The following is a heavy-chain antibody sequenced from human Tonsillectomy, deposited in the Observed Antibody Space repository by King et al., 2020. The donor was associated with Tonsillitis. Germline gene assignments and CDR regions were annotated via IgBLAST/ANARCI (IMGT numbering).Heavy chain of an antibody. Sequence: VQLVESGGGLVQPGGSLRLSCAAYGFTFSSNSMNWVRQAPGRGLEWVSYISSSDSTIHYADSVKGRFTISRDNAKNSLYLQMNSLRAEDTAVYYCARGETGSNYYFYYYYMDVWGQGTTVTVSS. CDR1: GFTFSSNS. V-gene: IGHV3-48*01. CDR3: ARGETGSNYYFYYYYMDV. J-gene: IGHJ6*02. D-gene: IGHD6-13*01. CDR2: ISSSDSTI.